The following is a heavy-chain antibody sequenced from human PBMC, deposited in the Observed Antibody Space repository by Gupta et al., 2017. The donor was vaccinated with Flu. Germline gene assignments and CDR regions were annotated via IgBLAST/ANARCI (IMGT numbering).Heavy chain of an antibody. V-gene: IGHV3-48*03. CDR2: ISSSAVT. CDR3: ARGHCDN. Sequence: EVLLVESGGGLVHHGGSLRLSCFAFVFDFNRYEMSWVRQAPGRGLEWVAFISSSAVTYYTDPVRGRFAISRDNANNLLYLQMSSLRAEDTAVYYCARGHCDNWGQGTQVTVSS. CDR1: VFDFNRYE. J-gene: IGHJ4*02. D-gene: IGHD2-21*01.